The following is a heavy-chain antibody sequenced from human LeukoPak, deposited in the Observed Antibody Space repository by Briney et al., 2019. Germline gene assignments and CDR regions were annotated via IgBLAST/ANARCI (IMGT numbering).Heavy chain of an antibody. CDR2: IWYDGSDK. D-gene: IGHD6-19*01. Sequence: PGGSLRLSCAVSGFAFSSYGMHWVRQAPGKGLEWVAIIWYDGSDKYYGDSVEGRFTISRDNSKNTLYLQMNSLRAEDTAVYYCTILAVANDFDYWGQGTLVTVSS. J-gene: IGHJ4*02. CDR3: TILAVANDFDY. V-gene: IGHV3-33*01. CDR1: GFAFSSYG.